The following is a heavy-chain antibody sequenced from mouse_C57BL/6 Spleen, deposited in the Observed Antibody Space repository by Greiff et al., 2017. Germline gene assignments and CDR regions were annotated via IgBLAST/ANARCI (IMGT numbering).Heavy chain of an antibody. Sequence: QVQLQQSGPELVKPGASVKISCKASGYSFTSYYIHWVKQRPGQGLEWIGWIYPGSGKTKYNEKFKGKATLTADTSSSTAYMQLSSLTSEDSAVYYCAREDYYGSSYGFDYWGQGTTLTVSS. CDR3: AREDYYGSSYGFDY. V-gene: IGHV1-66*01. D-gene: IGHD1-1*01. J-gene: IGHJ2*01. CDR1: GYSFTSYY. CDR2: IYPGSGKT.